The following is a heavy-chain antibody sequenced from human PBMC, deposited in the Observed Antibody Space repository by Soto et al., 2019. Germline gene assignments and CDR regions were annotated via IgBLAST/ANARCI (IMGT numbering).Heavy chain of an antibody. CDR3: AGGGDGYNFGAVY. V-gene: IGHV1-69*13. D-gene: IGHD2-21*01. Sequence: ASVKVSCKASGGGNLRDYRTTWVRRAPGQGLEWMGGIIPKLGSANYAQNFQGRVTVTADESTNTVYMELRSLRSDDTAVYYWAGGGDGYNFGAVYGGQGPPVTVPS. CDR2: IIPKLGSA. CDR1: GGGNLRDYR. J-gene: IGHJ4*02.